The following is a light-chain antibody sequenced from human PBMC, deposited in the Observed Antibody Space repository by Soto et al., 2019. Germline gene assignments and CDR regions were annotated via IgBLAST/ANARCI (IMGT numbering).Light chain of an antibody. Sequence: VLTQTPSVSGAPGQKITMSCTGSSSNIGAGYDVHWYQQLPGAAPRLLIYADNNRPSGVPDRFSASNSGTSASLAITGLQGEDEAVYYCQSYDTSLSGVIFGAGTKLTVL. V-gene: IGLV1-40*01. J-gene: IGLJ2*01. CDR3: QSYDTSLSGVI. CDR2: ADN. CDR1: SSNIGAGYD.